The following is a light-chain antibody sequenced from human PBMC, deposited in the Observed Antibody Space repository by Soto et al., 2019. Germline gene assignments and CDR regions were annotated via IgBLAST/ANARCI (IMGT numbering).Light chain of an antibody. J-gene: IGKJ1*01. Sequence: EIMMTQSPGTLSASPGERATLSCRASQSVSSNLAWYQQKPGQAPRLLIYAVSTRATGIPARFSGSGSGTEFTLTISSLQSEDFAVYYCQQYNKWPLTF. CDR3: QQYNKWPLT. CDR2: AVS. V-gene: IGKV3-15*01. CDR1: QSVSSN.